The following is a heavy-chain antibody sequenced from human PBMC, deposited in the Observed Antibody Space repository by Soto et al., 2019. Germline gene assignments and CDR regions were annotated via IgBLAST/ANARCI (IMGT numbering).Heavy chain of an antibody. CDR1: GASISSGGYY. Sequence: QVQLQESGPGLVKPSQTLSLTCTVSGASISSGGYYWGWIRQHPGTGLEWIGFIYYIGTSYYNPSLESRITLSVDTSKNHFSLNLTSVTAADTAVYYGARVLRDVLSDRYYWYFDLWGRGTLVTVSS. J-gene: IGHJ2*01. D-gene: IGHD3-16*02. CDR3: ARVLRDVLSDRYYWYFDL. CDR2: IYYIGTS. V-gene: IGHV4-31*03.